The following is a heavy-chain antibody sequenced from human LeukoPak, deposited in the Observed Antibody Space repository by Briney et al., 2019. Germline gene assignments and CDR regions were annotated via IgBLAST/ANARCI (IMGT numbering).Heavy chain of an antibody. V-gene: IGHV3-23*01. CDR2: IGTHSTST. CDR3: TRRVGGTPDY. Sequence: PAGSLRLSCAASGFTFSSYVMTWVRQAPGAGLEWVSAIGTHSTSTDYPDSVKGRFTISRDDSKNTVFLQMTSLRVEDTALYYCTRRVGGTPDYWGLGTLVTVSS. J-gene: IGHJ4*02. D-gene: IGHD1-26*01. CDR1: GFTFSSYV.